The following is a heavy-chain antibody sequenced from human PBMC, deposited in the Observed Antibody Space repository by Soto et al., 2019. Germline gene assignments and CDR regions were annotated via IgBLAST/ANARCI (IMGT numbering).Heavy chain of an antibody. CDR3: ARVEMATITL. Sequence: QVQLQQWGAGLLKPSETLSLTCAVYGGSFSGYYWSWIRQPPGKGLEWIGEINHSGSTNYNPALKCRVTIPVDTSKNQFSLKLGSVTAADTAVYYFARVEMATITLWGQGTLVTVSS. CDR1: GGSFSGYY. D-gene: IGHD5-12*01. V-gene: IGHV4-34*01. J-gene: IGHJ4*02. CDR2: INHSGST.